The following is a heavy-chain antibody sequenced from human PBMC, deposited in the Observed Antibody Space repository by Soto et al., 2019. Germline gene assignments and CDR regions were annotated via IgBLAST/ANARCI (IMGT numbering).Heavy chain of an antibody. CDR2: SNHSGTI. V-gene: IGHV4-34*01. J-gene: IGHJ6*02. D-gene: IGHD2-21*02. Sequence: SETLSLTCAVYGGSFSGYYWTWIRQPPGKGLEGIGESNHSGTINFNPSLKSRLTISLDTSKKHFSLKLSSVTDADTAAYYCARADRTLVTSYSMDVWGQGTTVTVSS. CDR1: GGSFSGYY. CDR3: ARADRTLVTSYSMDV.